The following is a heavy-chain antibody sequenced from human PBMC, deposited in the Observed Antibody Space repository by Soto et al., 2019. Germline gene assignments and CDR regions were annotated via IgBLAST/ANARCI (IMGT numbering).Heavy chain of an antibody. D-gene: IGHD2-15*01. CDR3: ARDQSYCSGGSCSNCFDY. CDR1: GGTFSSYA. V-gene: IGHV1-69*12. CDR2: IIPIFGTA. Sequence: QVQLVQSGAEVKKPGSSVKVSCKASGGTFSSYAIIWVRQAPGQGLEWMGGIIPIFGTANYAQKFQGRVTITADESTSTAYMELSSLRSEDTAVYYCARDQSYCSGGSCSNCFDYWGQGTLVTVSS. J-gene: IGHJ4*02.